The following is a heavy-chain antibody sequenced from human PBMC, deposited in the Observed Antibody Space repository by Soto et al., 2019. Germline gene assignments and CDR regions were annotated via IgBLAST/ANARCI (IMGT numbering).Heavy chain of an antibody. CDR1: GFTFSSYS. V-gene: IGHV3-21*01. J-gene: IGHJ5*02. D-gene: IGHD3-10*01. CDR2: ISSSSSYI. Sequence: GGSLRLSCAASGFTFSSYSMNWVRQAPGKGLEWVSSISSSSSYIYYADSVKGRFTISRDNAKNSLYLQMNSLRAEDTAVYYCARNQGFGDFLLRFDPWGQGTLVTVSS. CDR3: ARNQGFGDFLLRFDP.